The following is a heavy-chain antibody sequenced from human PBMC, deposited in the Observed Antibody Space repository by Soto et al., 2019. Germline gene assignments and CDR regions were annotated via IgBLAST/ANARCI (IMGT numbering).Heavy chain of an antibody. Sequence: SVKVSCKASGYTFISSDINWVRQAPGQGLEWMGGIIPMLAAPTYAQKFQGRLTITADESTTTVYMELSSLTSEDTAVYYCARVGPPSPSVIWFFDLWGRGALVTVSS. CDR2: IIPMLAAP. CDR3: ARVGPPSPSVIWFFDL. J-gene: IGHJ2*01. D-gene: IGHD2-21*01. V-gene: IGHV1-69*13. CDR1: GYTFISSD.